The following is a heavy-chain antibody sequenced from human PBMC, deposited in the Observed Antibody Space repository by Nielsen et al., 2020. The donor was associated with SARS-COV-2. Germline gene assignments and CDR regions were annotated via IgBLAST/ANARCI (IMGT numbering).Heavy chain of an antibody. D-gene: IGHD3-16*01. CDR3: AKPWGDED. V-gene: IGHV3-23*01. CDR1: GLTFSTYA. Sequence: GESLKISCAASGLTFSTYAMSWVRQVPGKGLEWVSAISGSGGTTSYADSVKGRFTISRDNSKNTLYLQMNSLRAEDTAVYYCAKPWGDEDWGQGTTVTVSS. CDR2: ISGSGGTT. J-gene: IGHJ6*02.